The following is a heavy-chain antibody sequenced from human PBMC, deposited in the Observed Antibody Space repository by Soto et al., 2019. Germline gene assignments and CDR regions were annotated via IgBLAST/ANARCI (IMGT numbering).Heavy chain of an antibody. CDR3: ARDLYSSSWYSAEYFQH. D-gene: IGHD6-13*01. J-gene: IGHJ1*01. CDR2: INPDNGNT. V-gene: IGHV1-18*01. Sequence: ASVKVSCKASGYTFTRSGISWVRQAPGQGLEWLGWINPDNGNTNYAQHLQGRVSLTTDTSTSTAYMDLRSLRSEDTAVYYCARDLYSSSWYSAEYFQHWGQGTLVTVSS. CDR1: GYTFTRSG.